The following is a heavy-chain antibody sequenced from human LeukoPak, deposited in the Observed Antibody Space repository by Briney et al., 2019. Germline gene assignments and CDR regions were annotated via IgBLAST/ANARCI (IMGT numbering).Heavy chain of an antibody. CDR1: GFTFSSYA. J-gene: IGHJ3*02. D-gene: IGHD2-2*03. Sequence: GGSLRLSCAASGFTFSSYAMSWVRQAPGKGLEWVSASSGSGGSTYYADSVKGRFTISRDNSKNTLYLQMNSLRAEDTAVYYCAKDNYGYCSSTSCSDAFDIWGQGTMVTVSS. V-gene: IGHV3-23*01. CDR2: SSGSGGST. CDR3: AKDNYGYCSSTSCSDAFDI.